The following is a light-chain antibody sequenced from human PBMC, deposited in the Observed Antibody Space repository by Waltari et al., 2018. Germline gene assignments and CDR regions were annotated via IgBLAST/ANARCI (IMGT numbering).Light chain of an antibody. Sequence: QSALTQPASVSGSPAQSITISCTGTSSDIGSFNYVSWYQQYPGKAPKLIIFDVSNRPSGISDRFSGSKSGNTASLTISGLQAEDEADYICTSYTTTDTLYVFGTGTQVTVL. J-gene: IGLJ1*01. V-gene: IGLV2-14*03. CDR1: SSDIGSFNY. CDR2: DVS. CDR3: TSYTTTDTLYV.